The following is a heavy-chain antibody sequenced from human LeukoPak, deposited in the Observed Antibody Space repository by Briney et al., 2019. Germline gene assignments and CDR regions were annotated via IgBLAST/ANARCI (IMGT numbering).Heavy chain of an antibody. J-gene: IGHJ5*02. Sequence: SETLSLTCTVSGGSISSYYWSWIPQPPGKGLEWIGYIYYSGSTNYNPSLKSRVTISVDTSKNQFSLKLSSVTAADTAVYYCARQSPNTYTSSWYNWFDPLGQGTLVTVSS. V-gene: IGHV4-59*01. D-gene: IGHD6-13*01. CDR3: ARQSPNTYTSSWYNWFDP. CDR1: GGSISSYY. CDR2: IYYSGST.